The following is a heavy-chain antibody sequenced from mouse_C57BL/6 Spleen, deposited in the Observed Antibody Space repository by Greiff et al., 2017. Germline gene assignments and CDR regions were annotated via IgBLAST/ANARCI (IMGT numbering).Heavy chain of an antibody. CDR3: ASYYYGSTAWFAY. CDR1: GYAFSSYW. Sequence: QVQLQQSGAELVKPGASVKISCKASGYAFSSYWMNWVKQRPGKGLEWIGQIYPGDGDTNYNGKFKGKATLTADKSSSTAYMQLSSLTSEDSAVYFCASYYYGSTAWFAYWGQGTLVTVSA. J-gene: IGHJ3*01. V-gene: IGHV1-80*01. CDR2: IYPGDGDT. D-gene: IGHD1-1*01.